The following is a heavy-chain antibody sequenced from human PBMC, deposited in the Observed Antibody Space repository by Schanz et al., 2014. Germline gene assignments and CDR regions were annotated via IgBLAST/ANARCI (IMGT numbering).Heavy chain of an antibody. Sequence: QVQLQESGPGLVKPSENLSLTCTVSDGSISSSSYYWGWIRQPPGKGLEWIGSIYQSGTTYYSPSLKSRVTISVDTSKNQYPLNLISVTAADTAVYYCARPGGSSWSFAYWGLGRLVIVSS. D-gene: IGHD6-13*01. CDR2: IYQSGTT. CDR1: DGSISSSSYY. CDR3: ARPGGSSWSFAY. J-gene: IGHJ4*02. V-gene: IGHV4-39*01.